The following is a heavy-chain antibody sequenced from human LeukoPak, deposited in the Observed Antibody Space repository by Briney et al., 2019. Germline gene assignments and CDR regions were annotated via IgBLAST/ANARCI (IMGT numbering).Heavy chain of an antibody. CDR3: AKDQGNTAMDSFDY. V-gene: IGHV3-20*04. CDR2: INWNGGST. CDR1: GFTFDDYG. J-gene: IGHJ4*02. Sequence: GGSLRLSCAASGFTFDDYGMSWVRQAPGKGLEWVSGINWNGGSTGYADSVKGRFTISRDNAKNSLYLQMNSLRAEDTAVYYCAKDQGNTAMDSFDYWGQGTLVTVPS. D-gene: IGHD5-18*01.